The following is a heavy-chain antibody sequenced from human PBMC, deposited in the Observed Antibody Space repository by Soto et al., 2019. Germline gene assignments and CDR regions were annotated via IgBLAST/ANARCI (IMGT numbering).Heavy chain of an antibody. CDR2: IIPIFGTA. D-gene: IGHD1-26*01. V-gene: IGHV1-69*13. CDR1: GGTFSSYA. J-gene: IGHJ4*02. CDR3: ARDKEEGAASGKFDY. Sequence: SVKVSCKASGGTFSSYAISWVRQAPGQGLEWMGGIIPIFGTANYAQKFQGRVTITADESTSTAYMELSSLRSEDTAVYYCARDKEEGAASGKFDYWGQGTLVTVSS.